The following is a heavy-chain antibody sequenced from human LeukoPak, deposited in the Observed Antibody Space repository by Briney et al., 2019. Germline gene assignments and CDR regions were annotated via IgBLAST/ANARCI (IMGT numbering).Heavy chain of an antibody. Sequence: ASVKVSCKASGYTFTGYYMHWVRQAPGQGLEWMGRINPNSGGTNYAQKFQGRVTMTRDTSISTAYMELSRLRSDDTAVYYCARDGAGGPVVTRVRNYYYMDVWGKGTTVTVSS. J-gene: IGHJ6*03. CDR3: ARDGAGGPVVTRVRNYYYMDV. CDR2: INPNSGGT. D-gene: IGHD4-23*01. V-gene: IGHV1-2*02. CDR1: GYTFTGYY.